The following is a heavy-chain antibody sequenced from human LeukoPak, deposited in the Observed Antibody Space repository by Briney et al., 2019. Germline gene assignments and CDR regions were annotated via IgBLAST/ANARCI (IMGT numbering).Heavy chain of an antibody. Sequence: ASVKVSCKASGGTFSSYAISWVRQAPGQGLEWMGGIIPIFGTANYAQKFQGRVTITRDTSASTAYMELSSLRSEDTAVYYCARLVEYSSSSDWFDPWGQGTLVTVSS. D-gene: IGHD6-6*01. V-gene: IGHV1-69*05. J-gene: IGHJ5*02. CDR2: IIPIFGTA. CDR1: GGTFSSYA. CDR3: ARLVEYSSSSDWFDP.